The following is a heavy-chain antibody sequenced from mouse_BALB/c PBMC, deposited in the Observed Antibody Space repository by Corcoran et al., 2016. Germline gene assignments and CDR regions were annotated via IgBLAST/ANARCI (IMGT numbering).Heavy chain of an antibody. V-gene: IGHV1-18*01. CDR3: ARRDRYGSRDYYAMDY. D-gene: IGHD1-1*01. CDR2: INPYNGGT. CDR1: GYSLTGYT. J-gene: IGHJ4*01. Sequence: EVQLQQSGPELVKPGASMKISCKASGYSLTGYTMNWVKQSHGKNLEWIGLINPYNGGTSYNQKFKGKATLTVDKSSSTAYMELLSLTSEDSAVYYCARRDRYGSRDYYAMDYWGQGTSVTVSS.